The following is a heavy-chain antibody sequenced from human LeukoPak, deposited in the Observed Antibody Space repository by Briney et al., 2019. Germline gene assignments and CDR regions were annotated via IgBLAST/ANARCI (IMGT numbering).Heavy chain of an antibody. CDR2: IYYSGST. CDR3: SRLYGDYGWFDP. Sequence: SETLSLTCAVSGGSISGSSYYWGWIRQPPGKGLEWIGYIYYSGSTYYNPSLKSRVTISVDKSKNQFSLRLSSVTAADTAVYYCSRLYGDYGWFDPWGQGTLVTVSS. CDR1: GGSISGSSYY. D-gene: IGHD4-17*01. J-gene: IGHJ5*02. V-gene: IGHV4-39*07.